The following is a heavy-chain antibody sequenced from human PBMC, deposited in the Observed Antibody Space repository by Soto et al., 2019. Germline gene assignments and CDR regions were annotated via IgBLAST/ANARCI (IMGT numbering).Heavy chain of an antibody. V-gene: IGHV4-34*01. J-gene: IGHJ4*02. CDR1: GGSFSGYY. CDR3: ARFEYSSSSVFDY. CDR2: INHSGST. Sequence: SETLSLTCAVYGGSFSGYYWSWIRQPPGKGLEWIGEINHSGSTNYNPSLKSRVTISVDTSKNQFSLKLSSVTAADTAVYYCARFEYSSSSVFDYWGQGTLVTVSS. D-gene: IGHD6-6*01.